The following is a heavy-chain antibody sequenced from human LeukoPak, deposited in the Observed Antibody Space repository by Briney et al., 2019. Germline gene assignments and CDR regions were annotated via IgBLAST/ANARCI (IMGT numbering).Heavy chain of an antibody. J-gene: IGHJ5*02. CDR3: ARSVMAPAP. CDR2: INQDGGDK. Sequence: GGSLRLSCAASGFTFSSYWMSWVRQAPGKGLEWVAKINQDGGDKYYVDSVKGRFTISRDNAKNSLCLQMNSLRAEDTAVYYCARSVMAPAPWGQGTLVTVS. D-gene: IGHD5-24*01. CDR1: GFTFSSYW. V-gene: IGHV3-7*01.